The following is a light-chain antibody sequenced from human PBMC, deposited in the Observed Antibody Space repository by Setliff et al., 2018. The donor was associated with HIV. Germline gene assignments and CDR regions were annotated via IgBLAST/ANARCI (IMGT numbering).Light chain of an antibody. CDR3: SSYTKSVTYVL. V-gene: IGLV2-14*03. CDR2: DVT. CDR1: STDIGGYNF. Sequence: QSVLAQPASMSGSPGQSITISCNGTSTDIGGYNFVSWYRQYPGKAPKLIIYDVTRRPSGVSDRFSASKSGNTASLTISGLQAEDESDYYCSSYTKSVTYVLFGGGTKVTVL. J-gene: IGLJ2*01.